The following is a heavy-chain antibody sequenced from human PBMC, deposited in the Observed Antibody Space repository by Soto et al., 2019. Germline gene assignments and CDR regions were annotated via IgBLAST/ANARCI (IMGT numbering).Heavy chain of an antibody. D-gene: IGHD6-13*01. J-gene: IGHJ5*02. V-gene: IGHV1-8*01. CDR1: GYTFTSYD. CDR3: ARASSSWSFGVSDP. CDR2: MNPNSGNT. Sequence: ASVKVSCKASGYTFTSYDINWVRQPTGQGLEWMGWMNPNSGNTGYAQKFQGRVTMTRNTSISTAYMELSSLRSEDTAVYYCARASSSWSFGVSDPWGQGTLVTVSS.